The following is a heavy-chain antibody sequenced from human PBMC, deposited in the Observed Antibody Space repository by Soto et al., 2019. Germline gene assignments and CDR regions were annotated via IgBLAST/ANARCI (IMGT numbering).Heavy chain of an antibody. Sequence: QVQLVQSGAEVKKPGSSVKVSCKASGGTFSRYAISWVRQAPGQGLGWMGGIIPIFGTANYAQKFQGRVTITADESTSIAYMELSSLRFEDTAVYYCARAIVGPTTTGWLDPWGQGTLVTVSS. CDR1: GGTFSRYA. J-gene: IGHJ5*02. D-gene: IGHD1-26*01. CDR3: ARAIVGPTTTGWLDP. V-gene: IGHV1-69*01. CDR2: IIPIFGTA.